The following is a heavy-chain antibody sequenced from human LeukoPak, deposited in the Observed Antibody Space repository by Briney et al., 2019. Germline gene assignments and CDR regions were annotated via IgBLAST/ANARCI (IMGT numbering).Heavy chain of an antibody. CDR2: ISYDGSNK. CDR1: GFTFSSYA. Sequence: GRSLRLSCAASGFTFSSYAMHWVRQAPGKGLEWVAVISYDGSNKCYADSVKGRFTISRDNAKNSLYLQMNSLRAEDTAVYYCARDGYGSGSSDAFDIWGQGTMVTVSS. CDR3: ARDGYGSGSSDAFDI. V-gene: IGHV3-30*04. J-gene: IGHJ3*02. D-gene: IGHD3-10*01.